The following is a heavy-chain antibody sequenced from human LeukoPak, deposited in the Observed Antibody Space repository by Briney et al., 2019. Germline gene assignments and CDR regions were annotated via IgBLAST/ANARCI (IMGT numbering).Heavy chain of an antibody. V-gene: IGHV3-23*01. J-gene: IGHJ4*02. CDR3: ASPFTPYYYDSSVDY. D-gene: IGHD3-22*01. Sequence: PGGSLRLSCAASGFIFSNYAMSWVRQAPGKGLEWVSVISGSVGSTYYADSVKGRFTISRDNSKNTLYLQMNSLRAEDTAVYYCASPFTPYYYDSSVDYWGQGTLVTVSS. CDR2: ISGSVGST. CDR1: GFIFSNYA.